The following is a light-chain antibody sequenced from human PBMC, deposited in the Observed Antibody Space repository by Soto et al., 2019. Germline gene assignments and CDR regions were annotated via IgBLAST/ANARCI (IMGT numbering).Light chain of an antibody. Sequence: EIVLTQSPATLSLSPGERATLSCKASQSVSSFLAWYQQKPCQAPRLLIYDVSSRATGSHTRFSGSGSGTDFSLPISSLEPDDFAVYYCQQRINWPLTFGGGTKVELK. V-gene: IGKV3-11*01. CDR3: QQRINWPLT. J-gene: IGKJ4*01. CDR2: DVS. CDR1: QSVSSF.